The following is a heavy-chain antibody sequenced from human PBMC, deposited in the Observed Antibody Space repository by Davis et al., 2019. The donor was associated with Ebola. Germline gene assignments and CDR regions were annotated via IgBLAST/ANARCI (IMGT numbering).Heavy chain of an antibody. CDR1: GYSFTTYW. Sequence: GESLKISCKGSGYSFTTYWIAWVRQTPAKGLEWMGIIYPGDSDTRYSPSFEGQVTISVDRSISTAYLQWSSLKASDTAMYYCARRSPYYYYYGMDVWGKGTTVTVSS. V-gene: IGHV5-51*01. CDR2: IYPGDSDT. CDR3: ARRSPYYYYYGMDV. J-gene: IGHJ6*04.